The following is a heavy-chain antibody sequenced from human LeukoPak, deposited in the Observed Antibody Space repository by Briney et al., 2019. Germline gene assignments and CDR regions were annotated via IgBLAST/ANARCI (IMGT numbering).Heavy chain of an antibody. J-gene: IGHJ5*02. V-gene: IGHV4-4*07. CDR3: ARGGNLGYYGSGSYYYRPPNWFDP. CDR1: GGSISSYY. CDR2: IYTSGST. D-gene: IGHD3-10*01. Sequence: SETLSLTCTVSGGSISSYYWSWIRQPAGKGLEWIGRIYTSGSTNYNPSPKSRVTMSVDTSKNQFSLKLSSVTAADTAVYYCARGGNLGYYGSGSYYYRPPNWFDPWGQGTLVTVSS.